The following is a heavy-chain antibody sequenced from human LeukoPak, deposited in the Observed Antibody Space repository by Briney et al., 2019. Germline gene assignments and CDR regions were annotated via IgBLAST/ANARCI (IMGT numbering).Heavy chain of an antibody. D-gene: IGHD2-15*01. V-gene: IGHV1-8*01. J-gene: IGHJ6*03. CDR2: MNPNSGNT. CDR3: ARGVQLLPYYYYYYMDV. CDR1: GYTFTSYD. Sequence: ASVKVSCKASGYTFTSYDINWVRQATGQGLEWMGWMNPNSGNTGYAQKFQGRVTMTRNTSIRTAYMELSSLRSEDTAVYYCARGVQLLPYYYYYYMDVWGKGTTDTVPS.